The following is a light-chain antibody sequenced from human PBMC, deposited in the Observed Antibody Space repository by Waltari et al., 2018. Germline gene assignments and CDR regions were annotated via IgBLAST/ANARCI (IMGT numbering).Light chain of an antibody. Sequence: EIVMTQSPLSLPVTPGEPASISCRSSQSLRHLNGYNCLGWYLQKPGQSPKLLIYLGSSRASGVPGRFSGSGSGTDFTLLISRVEADDVGVYYCMQARQTPFTFGQGTKLEI. CDR1: QSLRHLNGYNC. CDR2: LGS. V-gene: IGKV2-28*01. CDR3: MQARQTPFT. J-gene: IGKJ2*01.